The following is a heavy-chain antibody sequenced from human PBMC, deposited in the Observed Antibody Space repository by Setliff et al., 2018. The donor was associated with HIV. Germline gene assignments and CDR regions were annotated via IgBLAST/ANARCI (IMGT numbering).Heavy chain of an antibody. J-gene: IGHJ6*03. CDR1: GGSFSSYY. Sequence: SETLCLTCAVYGGSFSSYYWSWIRQPPGKGLEWIGEINHSGSTNYNPSLKSRVTISVDTSKNQFSLKLRSVTAADRAVYYCARVPGYSSGTSYMDVWGKGTTVTVSS. V-gene: IGHV4-34*01. CDR2: INHSGST. D-gene: IGHD6-19*01. CDR3: ARVPGYSSGTSYMDV.